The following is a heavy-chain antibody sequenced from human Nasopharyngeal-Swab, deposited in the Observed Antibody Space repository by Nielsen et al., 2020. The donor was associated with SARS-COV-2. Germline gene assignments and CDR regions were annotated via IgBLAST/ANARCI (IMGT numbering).Heavy chain of an antibody. V-gene: IGHV3-73*01. CDR2: IRSKGNTYAT. Sequence: GVLKISCAASGFTFSDSAIHWVRQASGKGLEWVGRIRSKGNTYATAYAASVKGRFIIFRDDPTNTAYLQMNSLKTEDTAVYYYTRCGGGCYSGRDYWGQGTLVTVSS. CDR3: TRCGGGCYSGRDY. J-gene: IGHJ4*02. CDR1: GFTFSDSA. D-gene: IGHD2-15*01.